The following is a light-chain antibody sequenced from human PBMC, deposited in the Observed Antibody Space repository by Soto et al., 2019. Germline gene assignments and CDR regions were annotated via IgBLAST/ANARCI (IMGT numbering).Light chain of an antibody. CDR1: SSDVGGYNY. V-gene: IGLV2-14*01. J-gene: IGLJ1*01. Sequence: QSVLTQPASVSGSPGQSITISCTGTSSDVGGYNYVSWYQQHPGKAPKLMIYEVSNRPSGVSSRFSGSKSGNTASLTISGLQAEDEADYYCCSYTRTSNHYFFGSGTKVTVL. CDR3: CSYTRTSNHYF. CDR2: EVS.